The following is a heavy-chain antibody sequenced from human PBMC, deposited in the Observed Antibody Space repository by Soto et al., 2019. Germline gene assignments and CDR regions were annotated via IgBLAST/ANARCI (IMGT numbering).Heavy chain of an antibody. V-gene: IGHV4-30-4*01. CDR1: GGSVTSDEDY. CDR2: ISNSGST. CDR3: ATESGSAYGYFDH. Sequence: SETLSLTCTVSGGSVTSDEDYWTWIRQSPGKGLEWIGYISNSGSTGYNPSLKTRLSMSVDRSKNQFTLRLTSVTAADTAVYFCATESGSAYGYFDHWGQGTQVTVSS. D-gene: IGHD3-10*01. J-gene: IGHJ4*02.